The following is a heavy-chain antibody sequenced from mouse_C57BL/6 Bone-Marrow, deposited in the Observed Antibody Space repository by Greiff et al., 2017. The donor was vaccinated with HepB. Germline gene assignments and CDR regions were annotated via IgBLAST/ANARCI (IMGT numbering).Heavy chain of an antibody. D-gene: IGHD2-4*01. CDR2: IYPGDGDT. CDR3: ARLAHYDYDVGYYYAMDY. Sequence: VKLVESGPELVKPGASVKISCKASGYAFSSSWMNWVKQRPGKGLEWIGRIYPGDGDTNYNGKFKGKATLTADKSSSTAYMQLSSLTSEDSAVYFCARLAHYDYDVGYYYAMDYWGQGTSVTVSS. CDR1: GYAFSSSW. V-gene: IGHV1-82*01. J-gene: IGHJ4*01.